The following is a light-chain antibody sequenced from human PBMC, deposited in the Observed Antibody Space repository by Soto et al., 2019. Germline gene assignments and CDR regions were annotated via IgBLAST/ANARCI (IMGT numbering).Light chain of an antibody. V-gene: IGLV1-47*01. Sequence: QSVLTQPPSASGTPGQRVTISCSGTNSNIGNNYVYWYQQLPGTAPKLRIYRNDQRPSGVPDRFSGSKSGTSASLAISGLRSEDEADYYCAASDDMSGVVFGGGTKLTVL. CDR2: RND. CDR3: AASDDMSGVV. CDR1: NSNIGNNY. J-gene: IGLJ3*02.